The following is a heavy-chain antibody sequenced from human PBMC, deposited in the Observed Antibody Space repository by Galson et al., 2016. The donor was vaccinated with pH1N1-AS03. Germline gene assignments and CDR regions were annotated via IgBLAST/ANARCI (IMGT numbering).Heavy chain of an antibody. CDR2: IYYSGST. D-gene: IGHD4-17*01. CDR1: GGSISSSSYY. CDR3: ARRVYGDYVNWFDP. Sequence: ETLSLTCTVSGGSISSSSYYWGWIRQPPGKGLEWIGSIYYSGSTYYSPSLKSRVTISVDTSKNQFSLKLSSVTAADTAVYYCARRVYGDYVNWFDPWGQGTLVTVSS. J-gene: IGHJ5*02. V-gene: IGHV4-39*01.